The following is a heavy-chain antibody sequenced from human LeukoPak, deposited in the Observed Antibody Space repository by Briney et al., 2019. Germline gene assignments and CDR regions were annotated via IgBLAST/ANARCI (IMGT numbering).Heavy chain of an antibody. CDR2: IYYSGST. J-gene: IGHJ6*04. CDR1: GGSISSYY. Sequence: SETLSLTCTVPGGSISSYYWSWIRQPPGKGLEWIGYIYYSGSTNYNPSLKSRVTISVDTSKNQFSLKLSSVTAADTAVYYCARDRSGTGMDVWGKGTTVTVSS. V-gene: IGHV4-59*01. CDR3: ARDRSGTGMDV.